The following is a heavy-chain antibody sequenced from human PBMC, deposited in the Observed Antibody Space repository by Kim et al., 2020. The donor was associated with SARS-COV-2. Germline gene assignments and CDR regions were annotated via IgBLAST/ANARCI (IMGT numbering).Heavy chain of an antibody. D-gene: IGHD3-10*01. CDR1: GGSMTNNW. CDR2: INYSGNS. CDR3: ARDTHYYDSGSFEDCFDS. V-gene: IGHV4-59*01. Sequence: SETLSLTCTVSGGSMTNNWWSWIRQPPGKGLEWIGYINYSGNSNSNPSLKSRVTISIDTSMNQFSLRLSSVTAADTAVYYCARDTHYYDSGSFEDCFDSWGLGTLVTVSS. J-gene: IGHJ5*01.